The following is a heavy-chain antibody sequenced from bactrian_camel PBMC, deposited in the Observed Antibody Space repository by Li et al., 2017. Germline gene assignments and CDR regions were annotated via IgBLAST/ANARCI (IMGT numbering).Heavy chain of an antibody. CDR1: GFIFDDSD. V-gene: IGHV3S66*01. D-gene: IGHD1*01. CDR3: LGDISVDAR. CDR2: INPAGDKT. J-gene: IGHJ4*01. Sequence: DVQLVESGGGSVQAGETLRLSCTASGFIFDDSDMGWYRQAPGDECDLVSTINPAGDKTDYAEPVQGRFTISRDNAKDTVYLQMNSLKPEDTAVYYCLGDISVDARWGQGTQVTV.